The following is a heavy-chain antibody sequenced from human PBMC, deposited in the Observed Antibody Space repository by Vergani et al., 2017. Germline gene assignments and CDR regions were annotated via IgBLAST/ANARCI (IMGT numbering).Heavy chain of an antibody. CDR1: GFSLNTRGVS. Sequence: QITLKESGPTLVKPTQTLTLSCTFSGFSLNTRGVSVAWIRQPPGKALDWLALIYWNYAQHYSPSLNNRVTITKDTSKNQVVLTMTNMDYVDTGTYYCVYRKTECGTTGXFYPFYYYCYMDVWGKGTTVTVSS. V-gene: IGHV2-5*04. J-gene: IGHJ6*03. CDR2: IYWNYAQ. CDR3: VYRKTECGTTGXFYPFYYYCYMDV. D-gene: IGHD1-7*01.